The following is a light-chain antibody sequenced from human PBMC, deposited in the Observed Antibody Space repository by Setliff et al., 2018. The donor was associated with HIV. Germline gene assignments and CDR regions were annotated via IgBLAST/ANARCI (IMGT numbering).Light chain of an antibody. CDR3: CSNTGSNTYV. CDR2: QAT. CDR1: NNDVGRYDL. J-gene: IGLJ1*01. V-gene: IGLV2-23*01. Sequence: QSVLTQPASVSGSPGQSITISCTGTNNDVGRYDLVSWYQQHPARAPKLIIYQATRRPSGVSNRFSGSKSGNVASLTISGLQAEDEADYYCCSNTGSNTYVFGTGTRSP.